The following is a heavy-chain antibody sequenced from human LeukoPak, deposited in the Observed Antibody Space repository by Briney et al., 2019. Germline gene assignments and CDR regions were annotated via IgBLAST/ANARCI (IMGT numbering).Heavy chain of an antibody. CDR2: IRNKADTYTT. V-gene: IGHV3-72*01. CDR3: AREVWSGYYTLYYFDY. D-gene: IGHD3-3*01. J-gene: IGHJ4*02. CDR1: GFTFSDHY. Sequence: PGGSLRLSCGVSGFTFSDHYLDWIRQAPGKGLEWVGRIRNKADTYTTEYAASEKGRFTISRDDSKDSLYLQMNSLKTEDTAVYYCAREVWSGYYTLYYFDYWGQGTLVTVSS.